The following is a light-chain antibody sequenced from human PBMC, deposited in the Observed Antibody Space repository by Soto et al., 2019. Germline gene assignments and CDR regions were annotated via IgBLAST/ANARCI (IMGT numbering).Light chain of an antibody. CDR2: AAS. Sequence: MTQSPSSLSASVGDRVTIACRASQYIRSDLAWYQQKPGKAPNLLIYAASSLQGGVPSRFSGSGSGTDFPLTIISLQPEDSTTYYCLQDYTYPRTFGHGTNVEV. V-gene: IGKV1-6*01. J-gene: IGKJ1*01. CDR3: LQDYTYPRT. CDR1: QYIRSD.